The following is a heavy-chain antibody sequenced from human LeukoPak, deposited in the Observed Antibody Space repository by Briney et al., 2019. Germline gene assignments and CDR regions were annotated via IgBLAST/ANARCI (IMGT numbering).Heavy chain of an antibody. Sequence: SETLSLTCTVSGGSISSSSYYWGWIRQPPGKGLEWIGSIYYSGSTYYNPSLKSRVTISVDTSKDQFSLKLSSVTAADTAVYYCAREAGGGRVDYWGQGTLVTVSS. CDR2: IYYSGST. D-gene: IGHD1-1*01. V-gene: IGHV4-39*07. CDR1: GGSISSSSYY. J-gene: IGHJ4*02. CDR3: AREAGGGRVDY.